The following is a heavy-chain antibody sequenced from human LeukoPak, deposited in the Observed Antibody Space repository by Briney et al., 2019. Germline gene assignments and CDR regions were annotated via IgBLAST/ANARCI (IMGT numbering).Heavy chain of an antibody. J-gene: IGHJ1*01. D-gene: IGHD2-21*02. CDR2: VNPDGRDT. CDR1: GFTFNRCW. Sequence: GGSLRLSCVVSGFTFNRCWMNWVRQAPGKGLEWVAHVNPDGRDTYYVDSVKGRFATSRDNAQNSMYLQMNSLRVEDTAVYYCTSWGDTTAEYFQRWGQGTLVTVSS. CDR3: TSWGDTTAEYFQR. V-gene: IGHV3-7*01.